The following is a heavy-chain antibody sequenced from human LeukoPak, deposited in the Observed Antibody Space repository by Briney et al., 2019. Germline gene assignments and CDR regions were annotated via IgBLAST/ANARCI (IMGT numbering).Heavy chain of an antibody. J-gene: IGHJ4*02. CDR3: ARSGRGVGATTYRGGVFDY. D-gene: IGHD1-26*01. V-gene: IGHV4-34*01. CDR1: GGSFSGYY. CDR2: INHSGST. Sequence: SETLSLTCAIYGGSFSGYYWSWIRQPPGKGLEWIGEINHSGSTNYNPSLKSRVTISVDTSKDQFSLKLSSVTAADTAVYYCARSGRGVGATTYRGGVFDYWGQGTLVTVSS.